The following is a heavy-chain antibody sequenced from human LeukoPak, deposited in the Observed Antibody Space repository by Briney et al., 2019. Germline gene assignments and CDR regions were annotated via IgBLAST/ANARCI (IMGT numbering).Heavy chain of an antibody. Sequence: GGSLRLSCAASGFTVSSNYMSWVRQAPGKGLEWVSVIYSGGSTYYADSVKGRFTISRDNSKNTLYLQMNSLRAEDTAVYYCARDSSSSWYWIDPWGQGTLVTVSS. CDR3: ARDSSSSWYWIDP. V-gene: IGHV3-66*01. J-gene: IGHJ5*02. D-gene: IGHD6-13*01. CDR2: IYSGGST. CDR1: GFTVSSNY.